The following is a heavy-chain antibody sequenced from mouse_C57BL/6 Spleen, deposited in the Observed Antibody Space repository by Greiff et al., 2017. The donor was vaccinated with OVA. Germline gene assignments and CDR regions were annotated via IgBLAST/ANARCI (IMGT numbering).Heavy chain of an antibody. V-gene: IGHV5-17*01. CDR2: ISSGSSTI. CDR3: ARQGLRRNFDY. D-gene: IGHD2-4*01. Sequence: EVKLQESGGGLVKPGGSLKLSCAASGFTFSDYGMHWVRQAPEKGLEWVAYISSGSSTIYYADTVKGRFTISRDNAKNTLFLQMTSLRSEDTAMYYCARQGLRRNFDYWGQGTTLTVSS. CDR1: GFTFSDYG. J-gene: IGHJ2*01.